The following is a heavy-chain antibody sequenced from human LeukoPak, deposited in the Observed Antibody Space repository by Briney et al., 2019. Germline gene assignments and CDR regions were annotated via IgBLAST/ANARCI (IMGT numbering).Heavy chain of an antibody. D-gene: IGHD1/OR15-1a*01. V-gene: IGHV1-2*02. J-gene: IGHJ4*02. CDR2: INPNSGGT. Sequence: GASVKVSCKASGYTFTGYYIHWVRQAPGQGLEWLGWINPNSGGTDYAEKFQGRVTMTTDTSINTAYMELSSMRSDDTAVYYCAREWNSGFDYWGQGTLVTVSS. CDR3: AREWNSGFDY. CDR1: GYTFTGYY.